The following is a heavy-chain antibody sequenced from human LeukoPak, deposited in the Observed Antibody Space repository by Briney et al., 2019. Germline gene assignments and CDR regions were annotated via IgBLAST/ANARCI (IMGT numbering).Heavy chain of an antibody. D-gene: IGHD5-12*01. CDR2: IYWDDDK. Sequence: ASGPTQMHPSRTLTLTYTFSGFSLRTSGGGVGGIRHPPVKALEWLSLIYWDDDKRYSPSLKSRLTITKDTSKNQVVLTMTNMDPVDTATYYCAHRDLDKATIWGRWYWGQGTLVTVSS. V-gene: IGHV2-5*02. CDR3: AHRDLDKATIWGRWY. CDR1: GFSLRTSGGG. J-gene: IGHJ4*02.